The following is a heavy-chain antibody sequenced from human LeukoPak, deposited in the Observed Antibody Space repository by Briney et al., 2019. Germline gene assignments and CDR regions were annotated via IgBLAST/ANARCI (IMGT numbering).Heavy chain of an antibody. D-gene: IGHD4-17*01. CDR2: INHSGST. CDR3: ATNYGDYAPDY. Sequence: SETLSLTCAVYGGSFSGYYWSWIRQPPGKGLEWIGEINHSGSTNYNPSLKSRVTISVDTSENQFSLKLSSVTAADTAVYYCATNYGDYAPDYWGQGTLVTVSS. J-gene: IGHJ4*02. V-gene: IGHV4-34*01. CDR1: GGSFSGYY.